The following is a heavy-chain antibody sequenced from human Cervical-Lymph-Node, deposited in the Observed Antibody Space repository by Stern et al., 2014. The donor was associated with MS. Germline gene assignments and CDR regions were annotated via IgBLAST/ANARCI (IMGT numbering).Heavy chain of an antibody. CDR3: ARDCGGDCYPYYFYGMDV. J-gene: IGHJ6*02. Sequence: QVQLQESGPGLVKPSQTLSLTCTVSGGSMSSGGYFWAWIRKPAGRGLEWIGRILTSGRTQYNPSLNSRVTISLDTSKNQFSLELSSVTAADTAVYFCARDCGGDCYPYYFYGMDVWGQGTMVTVSS. D-gene: IGHD2-21*02. CDR1: GGSMSSGGYF. CDR2: ILTSGRT. V-gene: IGHV4-61*02.